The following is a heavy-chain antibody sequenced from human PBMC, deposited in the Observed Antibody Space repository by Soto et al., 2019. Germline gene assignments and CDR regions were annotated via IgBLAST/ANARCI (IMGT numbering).Heavy chain of an antibody. Sequence: QVQLVQSGGEVKKPGASVKVSCKASGYTFTNYGVTWVRQAPGQGLEWMGWISAYTDNPNYAQKFQGRVTMTIDTSTTTDYMDLRSLTSDDTAVYYCARVIPGAEAWFGPWGQGTLVTVSS. CDR2: ISAYTDNP. V-gene: IGHV1-18*01. D-gene: IGHD2-2*01. J-gene: IGHJ5*02. CDR1: GYTFTNYG. CDR3: ARVIPGAEAWFGP.